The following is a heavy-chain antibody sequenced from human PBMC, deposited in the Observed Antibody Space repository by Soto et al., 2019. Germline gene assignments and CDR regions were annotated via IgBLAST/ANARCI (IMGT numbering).Heavy chain of an antibody. CDR3: AKGASRIPYGMDV. D-gene: IGHD2-15*01. CDR2: IGGSGVGT. CDR1: GFTFSMFA. Sequence: EVQLLESGGGLVQPGGSLRLSCAASGFTFSMFAMTWVRLAPGKGLEWVSAIGGSGVGTYYADSVKGRFTISRDNSKNTLYLHMNSLRAEDTAVYFCAKGASRIPYGMDVWGQGTTVTVPS. V-gene: IGHV3-23*01. J-gene: IGHJ6*02.